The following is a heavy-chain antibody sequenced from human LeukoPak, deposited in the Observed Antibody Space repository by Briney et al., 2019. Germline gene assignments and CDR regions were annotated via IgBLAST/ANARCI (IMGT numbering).Heavy chain of an antibody. V-gene: IGHV1-2*02. CDR1: GYTFTAYY. CDR3: AWSYGSESPLLDY. J-gene: IGHJ4*02. Sequence: ASVKVSCKASGYTFTAYYMHWVRQAPGQGLEWMGWINPNSGGTNYAQKFQGRVTMTRDTSISTAYMELSRLRSDDTAVYYCAWSYGSESPLLDYWGQGTLVTVSS. CDR2: INPNSGGT. D-gene: IGHD3-10*01.